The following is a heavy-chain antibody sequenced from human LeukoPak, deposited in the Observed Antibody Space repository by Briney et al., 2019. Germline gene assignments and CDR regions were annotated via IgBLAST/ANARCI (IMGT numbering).Heavy chain of an antibody. V-gene: IGHV3-7*03. J-gene: IGHJ6*02. CDR1: GFTFSSYW. D-gene: IGHD3-3*01. Sequence: GGSLRLSCAASGFTFSSYWISWVRQAPGKGLEWVADIKQDGSEKYYVDSVKGRFTISRDNAKNSLYLQMNSLRAEDTAVYYCARILVRFLVYGMDVWGQGTTVTVSS. CDR2: IKQDGSEK. CDR3: ARILVRFLVYGMDV.